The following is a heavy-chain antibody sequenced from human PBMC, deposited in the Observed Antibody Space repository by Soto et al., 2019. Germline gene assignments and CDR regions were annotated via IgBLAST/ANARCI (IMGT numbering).Heavy chain of an antibody. CDR1: GGTFSSYA. CDR2: IIPIFGTA. V-gene: IGHV1-69*13. J-gene: IGHJ4*02. D-gene: IGHD3-22*01. Sequence: SVKVSCKASGGTFSSYAISWVRQAPGQGLEWMGGIIPIFGTANYAQKFQGRVTITADESTSTAYMELSSLRSEDTAVYYCSMIVVVYGIDYWGQGTLVTVSS. CDR3: SMIVVVYGIDY.